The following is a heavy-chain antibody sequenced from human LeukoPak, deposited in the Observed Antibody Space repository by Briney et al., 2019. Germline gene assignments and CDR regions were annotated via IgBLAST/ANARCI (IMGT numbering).Heavy chain of an antibody. CDR2: INTNTGNP. CDR3: ARDSTDTAMGWGAFDI. J-gene: IGHJ3*02. Sequence: ASVKVSCKASGYTFTSYAMNWVRQAPGQGLEWMGWINTNTGNPTYAQGFTGRFVFSLDTSVSTAYLQISSLKAEDTAVYYCARDSTDTAMGWGAFDIWGQGTMVTVSS. CDR1: GYTFTSYA. D-gene: IGHD5-18*01. V-gene: IGHV7-4-1*02.